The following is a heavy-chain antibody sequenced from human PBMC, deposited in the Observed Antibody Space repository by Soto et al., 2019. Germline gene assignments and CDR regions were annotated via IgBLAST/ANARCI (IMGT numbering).Heavy chain of an antibody. CDR2: VSSSGDRT. D-gene: IGHD1-20*01. CDR3: AKGHYNWNLPGWFDP. V-gene: IGHV3-23*01. Sequence: LRLSCAASGFTFTSNAMSWVRQGPGKGLEWVSGVSSSGDRTYYTDSVKGRFTIARDNSKNTLYLQMDSLRAEDTATYYCAKGHYNWNLPGWFDPWGQGTLVTVSS. CDR1: GFTFTSNA. J-gene: IGHJ5*02.